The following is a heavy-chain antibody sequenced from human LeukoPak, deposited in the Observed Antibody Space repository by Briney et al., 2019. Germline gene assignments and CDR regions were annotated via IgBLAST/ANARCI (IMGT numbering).Heavy chain of an antibody. CDR3: ARMNTTSSEDY. CDR2: ISGSSSSI. J-gene: IGHJ4*02. V-gene: IGHV3-48*01. Sequence: PGGSLRLSCAASGFSFSSYSMNWVRQAPGKGLEWVSFISGSSSSIDYADSVKGRFTISRDNGKNSLFLHMNSLRAEDTAVYYCARMNTTSSEDYWGQGTLVTVSS. CDR1: GFSFSSYS. D-gene: IGHD6-6*01.